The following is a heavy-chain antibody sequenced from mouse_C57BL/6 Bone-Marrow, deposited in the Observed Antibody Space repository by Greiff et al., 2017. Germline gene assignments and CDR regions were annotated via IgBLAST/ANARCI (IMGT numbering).Heavy chain of an antibody. CDR1: GFTFSSYA. D-gene: IGHD1-1*01. CDR2: ISDGGSYT. J-gene: IGHJ3*01. Sequence: EVKLMESGGGLVKPGGSLKLSCAASGFTFSSYAMSWVRQTPEKRLEWVATISDGGSYTYYPDNVKGRFTISRDNAKNNLYLQMSHLKSEDTAMYYCARDQYYGSSAWFAYWGQGTLVTVSA. CDR3: ARDQYYGSSAWFAY. V-gene: IGHV5-4*01.